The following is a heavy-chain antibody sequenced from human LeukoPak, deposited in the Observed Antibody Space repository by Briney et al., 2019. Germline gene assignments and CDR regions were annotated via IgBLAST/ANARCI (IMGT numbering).Heavy chain of an antibody. CDR1: GGSFSAYY. CDR2: INHSGSS. V-gene: IGHV4-34*01. Sequence: PSESLSLTCAVYGGSFSAYYWTWIRQPPGKGLEWIGEINHSGSSNYNSSLRSRVTISVDTSYKQFSLRLSSVTAADTAVYYCAPRGDIEHSYVYGKWFDPWGQGTRVTVSS. J-gene: IGHJ5*02. D-gene: IGHD5-18*01. CDR3: APRGDIEHSYVYGKWFDP.